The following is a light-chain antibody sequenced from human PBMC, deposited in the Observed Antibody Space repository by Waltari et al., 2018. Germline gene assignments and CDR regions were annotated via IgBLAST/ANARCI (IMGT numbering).Light chain of an antibody. V-gene: IGKV3-11*01. CDR1: QRISSH. CDR2: DES. J-gene: IGKJ1*01. CDR3: QQRSNLWT. Sequence: ETVLTQSPATLSLSPAERATLSCRASQRISSHLAWYQQKPGQPPRLLIYDESKRATGIPARFSCSGSGTDFTLTISSLEPEDFAVYYCQQRSNLWTFGQGTKVEIK.